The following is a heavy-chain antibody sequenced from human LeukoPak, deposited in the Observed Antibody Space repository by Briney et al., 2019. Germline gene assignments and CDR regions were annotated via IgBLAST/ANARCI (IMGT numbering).Heavy chain of an antibody. CDR1: GFTFSSSE. J-gene: IGHJ6*02. CDR2: ISSSGGSI. V-gene: IGHV3-48*03. CDR3: ARDIDYDHYYYGMDV. D-gene: IGHD4-17*01. Sequence: GGSLRLSCTASGFTFSSSEMNWARQAPGKGLEWVSYISSSGGSIYYANFVEGRFTISRDNAKNSLYLQMNSLRAEDTAVYYCARDIDYDHYYYGMDVWGRGTTVTVSS.